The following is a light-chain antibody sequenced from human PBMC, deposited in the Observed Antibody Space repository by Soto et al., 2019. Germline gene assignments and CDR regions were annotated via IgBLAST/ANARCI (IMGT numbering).Light chain of an antibody. CDR3: QQSYSIPWT. V-gene: IGKV1-39*01. CDR2: AAP. Sequence: DIQMTQSPSSLSASVGDRVTITCRASQDINSYLNWYQQKPGKAPKLVIYAAPSLQSGGPSRFSGSGSGTDFTLTISSLQPEDFATYYCQQSYSIPWTFGQGTKVDIK. J-gene: IGKJ1*01. CDR1: QDINSY.